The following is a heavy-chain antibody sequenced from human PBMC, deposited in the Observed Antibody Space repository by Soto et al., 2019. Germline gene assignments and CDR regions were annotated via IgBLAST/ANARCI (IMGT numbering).Heavy chain of an antibody. CDR1: GGSISSYY. D-gene: IGHD3-22*01. Sequence: SETLSLTCTVSGGSISSYYWSWIRQPPGKGLEWIGYIYYSGSTNYNPSLKSRVTISVDTSKNQFSLKLSSVTAADTAVYYCARLTYYYDSSGYFDYCGQGTLVTVSS. J-gene: IGHJ4*02. CDR2: IYYSGST. V-gene: IGHV4-59*01. CDR3: ARLTYYYDSSGYFDY.